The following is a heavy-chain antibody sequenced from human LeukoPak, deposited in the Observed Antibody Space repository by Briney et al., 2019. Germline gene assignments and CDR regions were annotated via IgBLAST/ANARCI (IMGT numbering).Heavy chain of an antibody. Sequence: GGSLRLSCAASGFTFSSYSMNWVRQAPGKGLEWVSSISSSSSYIYYADSVKGRFTISRDNARNSLYLQMNSLRAEDTAVYYCARDLSMVRGVLTDYWGQGTLVTVSS. V-gene: IGHV3-21*01. CDR1: GFTFSSYS. D-gene: IGHD3-10*01. CDR3: ARDLSMVRGVLTDY. CDR2: ISSSSSYI. J-gene: IGHJ4*02.